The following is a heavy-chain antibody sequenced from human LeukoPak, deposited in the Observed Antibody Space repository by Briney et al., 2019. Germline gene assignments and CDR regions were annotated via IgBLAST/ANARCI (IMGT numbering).Heavy chain of an antibody. J-gene: IGHJ6*03. V-gene: IGHV4-34*01. CDR3: ARGSGASGYDSRRYYYYYYMDV. Sequence: SETLSLTCAVYGGSFSGYYWSWIRQPPGKGLEWIGEINHSGSTNYNPSLKSRVTISVDTSKNQFSLKLSSVTAADTAVYYCARGSGASGYDSRRYYYYYYMDVWGKGTTVTVSS. D-gene: IGHD5-12*01. CDR1: GGSFSGYY. CDR2: INHSGST.